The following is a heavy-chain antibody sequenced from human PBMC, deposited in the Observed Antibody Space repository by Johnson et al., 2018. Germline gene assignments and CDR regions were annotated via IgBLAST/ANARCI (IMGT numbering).Heavy chain of an antibody. V-gene: IGHV3-74*01. CDR1: GFTFSSYW. J-gene: IGHJ3*02. Sequence: VQLQESGGGLVQPGGSLRLSCAASGFTFSSYWMHWVRQGPGKGPVWVSRINSDGSSTAYADSVKGRFTISRDNAKNILFLQMKSLGAEDTAVYYCARGGLECSGNRCSRAAFVIWGQGTMATVSS. D-gene: IGHD2-2*01. CDR3: ARGGLECSGNRCSRAAFVI. CDR2: INSDGSST.